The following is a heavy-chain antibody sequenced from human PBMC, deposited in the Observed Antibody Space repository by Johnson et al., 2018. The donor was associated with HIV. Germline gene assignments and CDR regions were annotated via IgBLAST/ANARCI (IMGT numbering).Heavy chain of an antibody. CDR2: IRNEGREK. J-gene: IGHJ3*02. D-gene: IGHD2/OR15-2a*01. CDR1: GFSFSTYG. CDR3: AREGGGKWNMAFDI. V-gene: IGHV3-30*02. Sequence: QVQLVESGGGVVQPGGSLRLSCLASGFSFSTYGIHWVRQAPGKGLEWVAFIRNEGREKYYVASVKGRFPISRDNAKDSLYPQMNSLRAEDTAVYYCAREGGGKWNMAFDIWGQGTMVTVSS.